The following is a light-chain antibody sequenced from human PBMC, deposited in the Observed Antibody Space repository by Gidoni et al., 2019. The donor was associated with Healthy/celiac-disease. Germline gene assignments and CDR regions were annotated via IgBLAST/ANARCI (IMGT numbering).Light chain of an antibody. V-gene: IGKV1-39*01. CDR3: QQSYSTPHT. J-gene: IGKJ2*01. CDR2: DAS. CDR1: QSVSSY. Sequence: DIQITHSPSSLSASVGDRVTITCRASQSVSSYLNWYQQKPRKAPKLLIYDASSLPSGVPSRFSGSGSGTDFTLTISSLQPEDFATYYCQQSYSTPHTFGQGTKLEIK.